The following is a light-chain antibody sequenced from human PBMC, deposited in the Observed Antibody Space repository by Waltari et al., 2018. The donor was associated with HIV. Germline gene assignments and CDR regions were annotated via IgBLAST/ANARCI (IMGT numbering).Light chain of an antibody. CDR3: LLSYNGDWV. Sequence: QAVVTQEPSLTVSPGATVALTCGSTTGPVTSGHYPYWFQQKPGQAPRTLIYDANKKDSWTPARFSGSLLGGKAALTLSGTKPEDEADYHCLLSYNGDWVFGGGTKLTVL. V-gene: IGLV7-46*01. CDR2: DAN. J-gene: IGLJ3*02. CDR1: TGPVTSGHY.